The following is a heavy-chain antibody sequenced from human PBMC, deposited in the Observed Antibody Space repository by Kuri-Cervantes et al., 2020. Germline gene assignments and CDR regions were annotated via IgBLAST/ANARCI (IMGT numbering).Heavy chain of an antibody. CDR1: GGSVRSDY. D-gene: IGHD6-19*01. J-gene: IGHJ4*02. CDR3: VRDRGSGWYGLDY. Sequence: GSLRLSCTVSGGSVRSDYWSWIRQSPEKGLEWIANIYYSGSTKYNPSLKSRVTISVDTSKNQFSLKLSSVTAADTAVYYCVRDRGSGWYGLDYWGQGTLVTVSS. CDR2: IYYSGST. V-gene: IGHV4-59*02.